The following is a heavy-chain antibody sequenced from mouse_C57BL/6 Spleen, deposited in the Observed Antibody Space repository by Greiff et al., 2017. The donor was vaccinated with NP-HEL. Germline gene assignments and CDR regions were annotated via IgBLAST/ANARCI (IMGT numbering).Heavy chain of an antibody. J-gene: IGHJ2*01. Sequence: QVQLKQPGAELVRPGSSVKLSCTASGYTFTSYWMHWVKQRPRQGLEWIGNIDPSDSDTNYNPKFKDKATLTVDTSSSTAYLQLSILTSEDSAVYYCARLLGNYEYYYFDYWGQGTTLTVSS. CDR3: ARLLGNYEYYYFDY. CDR2: IDPSDSDT. CDR1: GYTFTSYW. D-gene: IGHD2-1*01. V-gene: IGHV1-52*01.